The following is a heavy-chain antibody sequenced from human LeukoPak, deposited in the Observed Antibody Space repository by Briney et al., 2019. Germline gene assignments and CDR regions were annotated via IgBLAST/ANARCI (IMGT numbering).Heavy chain of an antibody. Sequence: GGSLRLSCEASGFTFNNFGMHWVRQAPGKGLEWVAVISYDGSNKYYADSVKGRFTISRDNSKNTLYLQMNSLRAEDTAVYYCARGWSRSSSNAFDIWGQGTMVTVSS. J-gene: IGHJ3*02. CDR3: ARGWSRSSSNAFDI. V-gene: IGHV3-30*19. D-gene: IGHD6-6*01. CDR1: GFTFNNFG. CDR2: ISYDGSNK.